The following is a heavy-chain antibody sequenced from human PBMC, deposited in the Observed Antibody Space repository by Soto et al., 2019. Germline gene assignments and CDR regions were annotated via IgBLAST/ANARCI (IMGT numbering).Heavy chain of an antibody. CDR3: ARVRLFQWYSSSWYFYFAP. Sequence: SQTLSLTCAISGDSVSSNSAAWNWIRQSPSRGLEWLGRTYYRSKWYNDYAVSVKSRITINPDTSKNQFSLQLNSVTPEDTAVNSCARVRLFQWYSSSWYFYFAPWGQGTLVTVSS. CDR1: GDSVSSNSAA. CDR2: TYYRSKWYN. V-gene: IGHV6-1*01. D-gene: IGHD6-13*01. J-gene: IGHJ5*02.